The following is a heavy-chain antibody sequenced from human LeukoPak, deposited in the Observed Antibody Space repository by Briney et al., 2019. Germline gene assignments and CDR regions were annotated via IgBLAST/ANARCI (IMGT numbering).Heavy chain of an antibody. CDR1: GFTFSNYW. J-gene: IGHJ4*02. CDR2: ITEDGAST. D-gene: IGHD6-6*01. V-gene: IGHV3-74*01. Sequence: GGSLRLSCAASGFTFSNYWMHWVRQAPGKGLVWVSHITEDGASTTYADSVKGRFTISRDNAKKTVFLQMNSLRAEDTVVYYCVRASSIAPFWGQGTLVSVSS. CDR3: VRASSIAPF.